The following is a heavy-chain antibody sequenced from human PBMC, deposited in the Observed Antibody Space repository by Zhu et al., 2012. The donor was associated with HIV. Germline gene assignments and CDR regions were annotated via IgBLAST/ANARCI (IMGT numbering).Heavy chain of an antibody. J-gene: IGHJ2*01. Sequence: QVQLQESGPGLVKPSETLSLTCTVSGGSISSYYWSWIRQPPGKGLEWIGYIYYSGSTNYNPSLKSRVTISVDASKNQFSLKLSSVTAADTAVYYCAREPEDGYNYWYFDLVGPGTLVTVSS. CDR2: IYYSGST. V-gene: IGHV4-59*01. CDR1: GGSISSYY. D-gene: IGHD5-24*01. CDR3: AREPEDGYNYWYFDL.